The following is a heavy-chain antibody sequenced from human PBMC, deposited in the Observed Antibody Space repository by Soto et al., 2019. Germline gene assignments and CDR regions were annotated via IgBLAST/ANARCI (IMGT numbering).Heavy chain of an antibody. CDR2: IYHSGST. CDR1: SGSISSSNW. J-gene: IGHJ5*02. V-gene: IGHV4-4*02. CDR3: ARDASDCSSTSCSNWFDP. D-gene: IGHD2-2*01. Sequence: QVQLQESGPGLVKPSGTLSLTCAVSSGSISSSNWWSWVRQPPGKGLEWIGEIYHSGSTNYNPSLKSRVTISVDKSKNQFSLQLSSVTAADTAVYYCARDASDCSSTSCSNWFDPWGQGTLVTVSS.